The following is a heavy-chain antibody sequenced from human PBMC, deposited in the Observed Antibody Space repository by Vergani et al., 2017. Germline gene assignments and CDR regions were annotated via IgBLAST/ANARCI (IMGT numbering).Heavy chain of an antibody. Sequence: QITLKESGPTLVKPTQTLTLTCTFSGFSLSTSGVGVGWIRQPPGKALEWLALIYWNDDKRYSPSLKSRLTITKDTSKNQVVLTMTNMDPVDTATYYCARIVGAGGFYYYYGMDVWGQGTTVTVSS. CDR1: GFSLSTSGVG. CDR2: IYWNDDK. CDR3: ARIVGAGGFYYYYGMDV. D-gene: IGHD1-26*01. V-gene: IGHV2-5*01. J-gene: IGHJ6*02.